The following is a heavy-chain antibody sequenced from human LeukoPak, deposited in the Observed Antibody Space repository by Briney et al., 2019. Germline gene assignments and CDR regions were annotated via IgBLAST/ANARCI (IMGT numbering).Heavy chain of an antibody. J-gene: IGHJ4*02. CDR2: IYSSGNT. CDR1: GDSINSGGYC. CDR3: AYSGSYGHLGY. V-gene: IGHV4-31*03. Sequence: SETLSLTCTLSGDSINSGGYCWNWFRQLPGKGLEWIGYIYSSGNTFYNPSLKSRLVISVDTSKNQFSLRLSSVTAADTALYYCAYSGSYGHLGYWGQGIPVTVSS. D-gene: IGHD1-26*01.